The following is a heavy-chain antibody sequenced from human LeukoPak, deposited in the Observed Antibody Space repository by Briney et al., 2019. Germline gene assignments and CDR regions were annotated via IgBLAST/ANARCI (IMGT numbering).Heavy chain of an antibody. CDR1: EFSVGSNY. CDR2: STSTGGSA. Sequence: GGSLRLSCAASEFSVGSNYMSWIRQAPGKGLEWVSYSTSTGGSAFYADSVKGRFTISRDNAKNSLFLQMNSLRAEDTAVYYCAKGAYGSGSYSPSFDYWGQGTLVTVSS. J-gene: IGHJ4*02. D-gene: IGHD3-10*01. V-gene: IGHV3-11*04. CDR3: AKGAYGSGSYSPSFDY.